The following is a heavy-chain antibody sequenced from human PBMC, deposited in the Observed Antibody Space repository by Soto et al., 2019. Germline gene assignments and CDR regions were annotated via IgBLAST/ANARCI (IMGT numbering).Heavy chain of an antibody. J-gene: IGHJ4*02. V-gene: IGHV3-23*01. D-gene: IGHD3-16*01. CDR3: AKERGRGSYDYGAHVDQYYFDY. CDR1: GFTFSNYA. Sequence: EVQLLESGGGLVQPGGSLRLSCAASGFTFSNYAMSWVRQAPGKGLEWVSVTSASGGTTYYADSVKGRFTISRDNSKNTLYLQMNSLRVEETAVYYCAKERGRGSYDYGAHVDQYYFDYWGQGTLVTVSS. CDR2: TSASGGTT.